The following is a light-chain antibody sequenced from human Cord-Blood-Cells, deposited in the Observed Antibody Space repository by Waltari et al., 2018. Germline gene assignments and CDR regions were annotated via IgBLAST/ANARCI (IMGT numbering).Light chain of an antibody. Sequence: DIQMTQSPSSLSASVGDRVTITCQASQDISNYLNWYQQKPGKGPKLLIYDASNLEQGVPSRFSGSGYGTDFTFTISSLQPEDIATYYCQQYDNLPLTFGGGTKVEIK. CDR1: QDISNY. J-gene: IGKJ4*01. CDR3: QQYDNLPLT. V-gene: IGKV1-33*01. CDR2: DAS.